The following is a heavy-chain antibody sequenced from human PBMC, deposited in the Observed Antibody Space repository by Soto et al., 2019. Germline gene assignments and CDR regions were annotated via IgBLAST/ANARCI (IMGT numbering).Heavy chain of an antibody. CDR2: IYYSGST. V-gene: IGHV4-31*03. D-gene: IGHD3-10*01. CDR1: GGSISSGGYY. Sequence: SETRSLTCTVSGGSISSGGYYWSWIRQHPGKGLEWIGYIYYSGSTYYNPSLKSRVTISVDTPKNQFSLKLSSVTAADTAVYYCAGHSGLLWFGELLPYYYYYYMDVWGKGTTVTVSS. J-gene: IGHJ6*03. CDR3: AGHSGLLWFGELLPYYYYYYMDV.